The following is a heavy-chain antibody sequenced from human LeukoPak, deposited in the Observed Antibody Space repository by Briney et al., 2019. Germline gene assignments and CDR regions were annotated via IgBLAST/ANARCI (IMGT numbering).Heavy chain of an antibody. CDR2: IYYTGTT. D-gene: IGHD1-14*01. CDR3: TRDRKYYEI. V-gene: IGHV4-59*01. CDR1: GGSISDYY. J-gene: IGHJ3*02. Sequence: SETLSLTCTVSGGSISDYYWSWIRQPPGERLEWIGYIYYTGTTTYNPSLKSRVTLSIDTSENQVSLKLSSVTAADTAVYYCTRDRKYYEIWGQGTMVTVSS.